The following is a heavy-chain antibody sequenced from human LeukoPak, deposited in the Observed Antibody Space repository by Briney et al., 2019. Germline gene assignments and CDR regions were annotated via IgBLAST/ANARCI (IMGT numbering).Heavy chain of an antibody. V-gene: IGHV1-3*01. D-gene: IGHD2-2*01. CDR3: ARFVVVPAAFDY. J-gene: IGHJ4*02. CDR2: INAGNGNT. CDR1: GYTFTSYA. Sequence: ASVKVSCKASGYTFTSYAMHWVRQAPGQRLEWMGWINAGNGNTKYSQKFQGRVTITRDTSASTAYMELSSLRSEDTAVYYCARFVVVPAAFDYWGQGTLVAVSS.